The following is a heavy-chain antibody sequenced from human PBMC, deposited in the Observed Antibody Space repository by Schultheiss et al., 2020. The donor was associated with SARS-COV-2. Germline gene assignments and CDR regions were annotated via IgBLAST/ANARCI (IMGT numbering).Heavy chain of an antibody. V-gene: IGHV3-23*01. Sequence: GGSLRLSCAASGFAFSSYAMSWVRQAPGKGLEWVSAISGSGGSTYYADSVKGRFTISRDNAKNTLYLQMNSLRAEDTAVYYCARDPLSSYYDILTGQDYWGQGTLVTVSS. CDR1: GFAFSSYA. D-gene: IGHD3-9*01. J-gene: IGHJ4*02. CDR3: ARDPLSSYYDILTGQDY. CDR2: ISGSGGST.